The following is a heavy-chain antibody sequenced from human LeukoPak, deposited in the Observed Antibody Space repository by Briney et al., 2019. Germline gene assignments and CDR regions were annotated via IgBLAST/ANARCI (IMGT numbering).Heavy chain of an antibody. V-gene: IGHV4-59*01. CDR1: GGSISSYY. J-gene: IGHJ3*02. Sequence: SETLSLTCTVSGGSISSYYWSWIRQPPGKGLEWIGYIYYSGSTNYNPSLKSRVTISVDTSKNQFSLKLSSVTAADTAVYYCARRTPLRAFDIWGQGAMVTVSS. CDR3: ARRTPLRAFDI. CDR2: IYYSGST.